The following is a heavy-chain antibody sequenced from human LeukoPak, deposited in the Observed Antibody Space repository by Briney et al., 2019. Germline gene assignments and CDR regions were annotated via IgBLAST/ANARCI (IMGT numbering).Heavy chain of an antibody. CDR3: AKKDSGDRGTGIFNY. CDR2: VSGGGDET. Sequence: GGSLRLSCVASGFTFTRYGMSWVRQAPGKGLEWVSGVSGGGDETYYADSVKGRFTISRDNSKNTLYLQMSSLRADDTALYYCAKKDSGDRGTGIFNYWGQGILVTVTS. D-gene: IGHD4-17*01. CDR1: GFTFTRYG. J-gene: IGHJ4*02. V-gene: IGHV3-23*01.